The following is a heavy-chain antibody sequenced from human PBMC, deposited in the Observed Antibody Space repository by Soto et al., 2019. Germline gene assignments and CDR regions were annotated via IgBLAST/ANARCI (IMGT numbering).Heavy chain of an antibody. CDR2: FSATSENT. Sequence: EVQLLESGGGLVQPGGSLRLSCVGSGFFFSSYTMTWVRQAPGKGLEWVSSFSATSENTYYADSVRGRFTISRDNSKNTLFLQMTSLTAEDTAMYYCAKARDQQWVRLPFDDWGQGILVIVSS. CDR1: GFFFSSYT. CDR3: AKARDQQWVRLPFDD. D-gene: IGHD6-19*01. J-gene: IGHJ4*02. V-gene: IGHV3-23*01.